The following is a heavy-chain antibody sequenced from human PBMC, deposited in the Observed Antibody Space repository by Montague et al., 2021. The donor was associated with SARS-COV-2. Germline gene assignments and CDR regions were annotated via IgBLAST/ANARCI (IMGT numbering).Heavy chain of an antibody. J-gene: IGHJ4*02. CDR2: XDWDDDK. Sequence: PALVKPTQTLTLTCTFSGFSLSTSGMCVSWIRQPPGKALEWLAVXDWDDDKSYSTSLKTRLTISKDTSKNQVVLTMTNMDPVVTATYYCARMPDQVWLDYWGQGILVTVSS. D-gene: IGHD5-18*01. CDR3: ARMPDQVWLDY. CDR1: GFSLSTSGMC. V-gene: IGHV2-70*01.